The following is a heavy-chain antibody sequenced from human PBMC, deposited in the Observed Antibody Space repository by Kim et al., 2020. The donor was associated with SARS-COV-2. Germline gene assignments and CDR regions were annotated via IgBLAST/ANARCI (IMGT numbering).Heavy chain of an antibody. V-gene: IGHV1-46*01. CDR3: ARNRERFGTMVRGVIMALNWFDP. Sequence: ASVKVSCKASGYTFTSYYMHWVRQAPGQGLEWMGIINPSGGSTSYAQKFQGRVTMTRDTSTSTVYMELSSLRSEDTAVYYCARNRERFGTMVRGVIMALNWFDPWGQGTLVTVSS. CDR1: GYTFTSYY. CDR2: INPSGGST. D-gene: IGHD3-10*01. J-gene: IGHJ5*02.